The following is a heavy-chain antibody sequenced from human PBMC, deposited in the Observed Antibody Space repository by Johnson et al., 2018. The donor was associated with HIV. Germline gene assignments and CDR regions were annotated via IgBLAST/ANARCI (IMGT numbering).Heavy chain of an antibody. D-gene: IGHD3-9*01. V-gene: IGHV3-15*01. Sequence: MLLVESGGGLVKPGGSLRLSCAASGFTFSNAWMSWVRQAPGKGLEWVGRIKSKPDGGTTDYGAPVKGRVPISRDDSKNTLYLQMKCLITEDTARYYCTTAWPLGYLHLLFHDALDIWGQGTMVTVAS. J-gene: IGHJ3*02. CDR1: GFTFSNAW. CDR3: TTAWPLGYLHLLFHDALDI. CDR2: IKSKPDGGTT.